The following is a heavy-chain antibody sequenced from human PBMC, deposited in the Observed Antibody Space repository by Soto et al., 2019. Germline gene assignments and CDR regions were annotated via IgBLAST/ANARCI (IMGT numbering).Heavy chain of an antibody. CDR1: GFSFSRHG. Sequence: GGSLRLSCAASGFSFSRHGMHWVRQAPGKGLEWVAVIPYDGSNQDYADSVKGRFSISRDNSKNTVYLQMSSLRVEDSAVYYCARDRSSTYYYYGMDLWGQGTTVTVSS. D-gene: IGHD6-19*01. CDR3: ARDRSSTYYYYGMDL. V-gene: IGHV3-30-3*01. CDR2: IPYDGSNQ. J-gene: IGHJ6*02.